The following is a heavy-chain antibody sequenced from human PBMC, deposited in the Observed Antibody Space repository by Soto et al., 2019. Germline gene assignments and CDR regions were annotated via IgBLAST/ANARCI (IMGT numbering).Heavy chain of an antibody. CDR1: GFPFSSYC. J-gene: IGHJ6*02. CDR2: ISSSSSTI. V-gene: IGHV3-48*01. D-gene: IGHD1-26*01. CDR3: ARGGRELLRYGMDV. Sequence: SLRLSCAASGFPFSSYCMNWVCQAPGKGLEWVSYISSSSSTIYYADSVKGRFTISRDNAKNSLYLQMNSLSAEDTAVYYCARGGRELLRYGMDVWGQGTPVTVSS.